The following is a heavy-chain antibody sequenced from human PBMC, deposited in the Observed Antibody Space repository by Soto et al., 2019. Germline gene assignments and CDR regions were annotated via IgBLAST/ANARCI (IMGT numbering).Heavy chain of an antibody. J-gene: IGHJ6*02. CDR1: GFTFSSYG. CDR3: ARDSDIVVVVAATPSHGMDV. CDR2: IWYDGSNK. V-gene: IGHV3-33*01. D-gene: IGHD2-15*01. Sequence: PGGSLRLSCAASGFTFSSYGMHWVRQAPGKGLEWVAVIWYDGSNKYYADSVKGRFTISRDNSKNTLYLQMNSLRAEDTAVYYCARDSDIVVVVAATPSHGMDVWGQGTTVTVSS.